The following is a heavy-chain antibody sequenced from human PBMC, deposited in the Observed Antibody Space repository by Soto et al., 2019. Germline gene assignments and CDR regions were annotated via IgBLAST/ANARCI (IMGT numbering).Heavy chain of an antibody. V-gene: IGHV1-2*02. Sequence: ASVKVSCKASGYPFTGYYMNWVRQAPGQGLEWMGWIKPKSGNTKYAQKFQGRVTMTRDTSMTTGYMELTRRRSDDTGVFYCARDSSGFAENWLDPWGQGTLVTVSS. CDR2: IKPKSGNT. CDR1: GYPFTGYY. CDR3: ARDSSGFAENWLDP. J-gene: IGHJ5*02. D-gene: IGHD3-22*01.